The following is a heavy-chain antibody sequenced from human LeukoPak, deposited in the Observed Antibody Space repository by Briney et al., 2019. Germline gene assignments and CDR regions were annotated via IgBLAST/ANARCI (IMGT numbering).Heavy chain of an antibody. CDR3: ARASAVVPANYFDY. V-gene: IGHV1-2*02. Sequence: ASVKVSCKASGYTFTGYYMHWVRQAPGQGLEWMGWVNPNTGGTDYAQKFQGRVTMTRDTSISTAYMELTRLRSDDTAVYYCARASAVVPANYFDYWGQGTLATVSS. CDR1: GYTFTGYY. J-gene: IGHJ4*02. D-gene: IGHD2-2*01. CDR2: VNPNTGGT.